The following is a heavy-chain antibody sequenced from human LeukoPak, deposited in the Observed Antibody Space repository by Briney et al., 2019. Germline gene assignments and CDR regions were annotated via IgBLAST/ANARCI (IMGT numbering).Heavy chain of an antibody. V-gene: IGHV3-23*01. CDR3: ARGKYCSSTSCYFMDYWFDP. J-gene: IGHJ5*02. CDR1: GFTFASYV. Sequence: GGSLRLSCAASGFTFASYVMSWVRQAPGKGLEWVSTISVSGDSTYYTDSVKGRFIISRDNSKNTLYLQMNSLRAEDKAVYFCARGKYCSSTSCYFMDYWFDPWGQGTLVTVSS. D-gene: IGHD2-2*01. CDR2: ISVSGDST.